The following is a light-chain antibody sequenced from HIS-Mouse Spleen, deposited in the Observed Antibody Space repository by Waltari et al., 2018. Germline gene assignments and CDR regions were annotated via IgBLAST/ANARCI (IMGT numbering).Light chain of an antibody. CDR1: QGISSA. CDR2: DAS. CDR3: QQFNSYPIFT. J-gene: IGKJ3*01. Sequence: AIQLTQSPSSLSASVGDRVTITCRASQGISSALAWYQQKQGKAPKLLIYDASSLESGVPSSFSGSGSGTDFTLTISSLQPEDFATYYCQQFNSYPIFTFGPGTKVDIK. V-gene: IGKV1-13*02.